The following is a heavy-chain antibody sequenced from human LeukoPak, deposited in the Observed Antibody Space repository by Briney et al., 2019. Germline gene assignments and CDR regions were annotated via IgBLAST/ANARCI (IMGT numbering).Heavy chain of an antibody. V-gene: IGHV4-61*02. CDR1: GGSINSGSHH. D-gene: IGHD3-22*01. J-gene: IGHJ4*02. CDR3: AREYRSGYDDKIDY. Sequence: KPSQTLSLTCTVSGGSINSGSHHWNWIRQPAGKGLEWIGRIYASGTNYNPSLKSRVTISVDTPKNQFSLKLSSVTAADTAVYYCAREYRSGYDDKIDYWGQGTLVTVSS. CDR2: IYASGT.